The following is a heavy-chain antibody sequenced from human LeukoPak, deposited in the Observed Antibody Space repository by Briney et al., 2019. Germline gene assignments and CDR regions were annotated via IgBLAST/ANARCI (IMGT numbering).Heavy chain of an antibody. CDR1: GGSISSHY. V-gene: IGHV4-4*07. CDR3: ARVSQRSGAFDI. Sequence: SETLSLTCTVSGGSISSHYWSWIRQPAGKGLEWIGRIYTSGSTNYNPSLKSRVTMSVDTSKNQFSLKLSSVTAADTAVYYCARVSQRSGAFDIWGQGTMVTVSS. J-gene: IGHJ3*02. D-gene: IGHD6-25*01. CDR2: IYTSGST.